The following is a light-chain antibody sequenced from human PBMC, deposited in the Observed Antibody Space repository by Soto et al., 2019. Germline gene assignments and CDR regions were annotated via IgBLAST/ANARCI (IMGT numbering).Light chain of an antibody. Sequence: AIQMTQSPSSLSASVGDRVTITCRASQGIRNELGWYQQKPGKAPKLLIYAASSLQSGVPSRFSGSGSGTYFSLTTSSLQPEDFATYYCLQDYNYPRTFGQGTKVEFK. CDR3: LQDYNYPRT. V-gene: IGKV1-6*01. CDR2: AAS. J-gene: IGKJ1*01. CDR1: QGIRNE.